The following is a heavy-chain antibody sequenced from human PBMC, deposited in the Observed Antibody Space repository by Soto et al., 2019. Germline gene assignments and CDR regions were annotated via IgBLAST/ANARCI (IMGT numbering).Heavy chain of an antibody. V-gene: IGHV3-11*01. CDR3: ARGGGSSPSDY. CDR2: ISHRSLTI. J-gene: IGHJ4*02. D-gene: IGHD6-6*01. Sequence: GGSLRLSCAASGFTFSDHYMAWFRQTPERGLEWLAYISHRSLTIYHARSVKDRFTISRDDATDSIYLQMNNLRVEDTAVYFCARGGGSSPSDYWGQGTVVTVSS. CDR1: GFTFSDHY.